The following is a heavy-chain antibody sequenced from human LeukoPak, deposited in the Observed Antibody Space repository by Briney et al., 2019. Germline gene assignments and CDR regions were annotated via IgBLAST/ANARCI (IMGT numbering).Heavy chain of an antibody. CDR2: IKQDGSEK. CDR1: GFIFSNYW. J-gene: IGHJ4*02. V-gene: IGHV3-7*01. Sequence: GGSLRLSCTASGFIFSNYWMTWVRQAPGKGLEWVANIKQDGSEKYYIDSVKGRFTISRDNAKNSLYLQMNSLRAEDTAMYYCARDSAGNDYWGQGTLVTVSS. CDR3: ARDSAGNDY. D-gene: IGHD6-13*01.